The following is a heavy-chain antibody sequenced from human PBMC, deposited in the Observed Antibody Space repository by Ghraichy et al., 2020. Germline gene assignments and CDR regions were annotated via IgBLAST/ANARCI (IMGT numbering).Heavy chain of an antibody. CDR3: ARDDYDSSGYYLGSWLNWFDP. CDR2: IYTSGST. J-gene: IGHJ5*02. CDR1: GGSISSGSYY. Sequence: TLSLTCTVSGGSISSGSYYWSWIRQPAGKGLEWIGRIYTSGSTNYNPSLKSRVTISVDTSKNQFSLKLSSVTAADTAVYYCARDDYDSSGYYLGSWLNWFDPWGQGTLVTVSS. V-gene: IGHV4-61*02. D-gene: IGHD3-22*01.